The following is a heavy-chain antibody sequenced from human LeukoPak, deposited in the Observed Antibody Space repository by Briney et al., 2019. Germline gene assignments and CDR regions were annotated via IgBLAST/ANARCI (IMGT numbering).Heavy chain of an antibody. CDR2: IKGDGSEK. CDR3: AKYRG. D-gene: IGHD2-2*02. Sequence: GGSLRLSCAGSGFTFSRYWMSWVRQAPGKGLEWVANIKGDGSEKYHVDSVKGRFTISRDNAKNSLYLQMNSLRAEDTAIYYCAKYRGWGQGTLVTVSS. V-gene: IGHV3-7*01. J-gene: IGHJ4*02. CDR1: GFTFSRYW.